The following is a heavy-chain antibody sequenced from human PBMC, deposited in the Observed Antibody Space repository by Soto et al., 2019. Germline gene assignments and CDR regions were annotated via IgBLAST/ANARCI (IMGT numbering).Heavy chain of an antibody. CDR1: GYTFTSYG. J-gene: IGHJ4*02. CDR3: ASSPTPPQELSLDY. D-gene: IGHD3-16*02. Sequence: QVQLVQSGAEVKKPGASVKVSCKASGYTFTSYGISWVRQAPGQGLEWMGWISAYNGNTNYAQKLQGRVTMTTDTATRTAYMELRSLRSDDTAVYYCASSPTPPQELSLDYWGQGTLVTVSS. V-gene: IGHV1-18*01. CDR2: ISAYNGNT.